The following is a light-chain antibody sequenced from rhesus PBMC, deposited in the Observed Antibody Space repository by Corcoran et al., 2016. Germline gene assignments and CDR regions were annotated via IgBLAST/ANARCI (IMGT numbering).Light chain of an antibody. J-gene: IGKJ4*01. CDR2: GAS. CDR3: QQYSNWPPLT. V-gene: IGKV3-42*03. CDR1: QSVSSS. Sequence: EIVMTQSPGTLSLSPGERATLSCRASQSVSSSLAWSQQKPGQAPRRLIYGASSRATGIPDRFSGSGSGTEFTLTINSLEPEDFAVYYCQQYSNWPPLTFGGGTKVEIK.